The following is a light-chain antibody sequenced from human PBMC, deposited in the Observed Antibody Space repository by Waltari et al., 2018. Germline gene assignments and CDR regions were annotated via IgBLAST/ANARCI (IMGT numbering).Light chain of an antibody. V-gene: IGKV1-9*01. CDR2: SAS. J-gene: IGKJ4*01. Sequence: DIQLTQSPSFLSASVGDRVTITCRASQGISSYVAWYQQNPGKAPRLLIHSASTLQSGVPSRFSGSGSGTEFTLKISSLQPEDFASYYCQQLSSQPLTFGGGTKVEI. CDR3: QQLSSQPLT. CDR1: QGISSY.